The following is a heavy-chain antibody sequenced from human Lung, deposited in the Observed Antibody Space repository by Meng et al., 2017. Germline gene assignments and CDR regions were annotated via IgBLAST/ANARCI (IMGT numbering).Heavy chain of an antibody. V-gene: IGHV1-2*06. J-gene: IGHJ4*02. CDR3: ARDEDISAAGKLFGDY. CDR2: IDPKSGDT. D-gene: IGHD6-13*01. Sequence: VPQVPSGAEVKKPGATVTVSCQPSGYTCPDYRLHWVRRAPGQGLEWMGRIDPKSGDTHYAQRFQGRVTMTRVTSISTAYMELRGLRSDDTAMYYCARDEDISAAGKLFGDYWGQGTLVTVSS. CDR1: GYTCPDYR.